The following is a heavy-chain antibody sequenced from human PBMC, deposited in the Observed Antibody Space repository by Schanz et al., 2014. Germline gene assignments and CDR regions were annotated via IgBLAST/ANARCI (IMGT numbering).Heavy chain of an antibody. CDR2: IYSSGTT. CDR1: GGSISSYY. Sequence: QVQLQESGPGLVKPSETLSLTCAVSGGSISSYYWSWIRQPPGKALEWIGYIYSSGTTNYNPSLKSPVPLSIDTSKNQFSRKLSSVTAADTAVYYCAREKVDIVVIPGARRNYYYYGTDVWGQGTTVLVSS. D-gene: IGHD2-2*01. CDR3: AREKVDIVVIPGARRNYYYYGTDV. V-gene: IGHV4-59*12. J-gene: IGHJ6*02.